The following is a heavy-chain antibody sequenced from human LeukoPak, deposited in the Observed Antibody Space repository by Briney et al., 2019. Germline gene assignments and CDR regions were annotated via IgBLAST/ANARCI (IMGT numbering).Heavy chain of an antibody. CDR1: GYTFTSYG. D-gene: IGHD3-10*01. CDR3: ARGADYYGSGSYSLDY. CDR2: ISAYNGNT. V-gene: IGHV1-18*01. Sequence: ASVKVSCKASGYTFTSYGISWVRQAPGQGLEWMGWISAYNGNTNYAQKLQGRVTMTTDTSTSTAYMELRSLRSDDTAVYYCARGADYYGSGSYSLDYWGQGTLVTVSS. J-gene: IGHJ4*02.